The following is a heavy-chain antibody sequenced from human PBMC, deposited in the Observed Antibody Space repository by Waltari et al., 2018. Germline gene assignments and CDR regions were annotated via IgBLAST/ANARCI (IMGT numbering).Heavy chain of an antibody. CDR1: GGSVGSGEYF. Sequence: QLQLQESGPGLMKPAETLSLTCTVSGGSVGSGEYFWGWIRQPPGKGLEWIGSIHNVGSTYYNPSLRSRLTLSMDTSKNQFSLKLTSVTAADTAVYHCLRHVGMTLDAWGQGTPVTVSS. CDR3: LRHVGMTLDA. V-gene: IGHV4-39*07. CDR2: IHNVGST. D-gene: IGHD1-26*01. J-gene: IGHJ1*01.